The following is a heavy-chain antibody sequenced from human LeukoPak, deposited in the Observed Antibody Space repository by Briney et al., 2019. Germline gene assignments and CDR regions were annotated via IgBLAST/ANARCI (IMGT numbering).Heavy chain of an antibody. CDR3: AKGAAVAPGAFDY. V-gene: IGHV4-39*01. D-gene: IGHD6-19*01. CDR2: IYYSGST. Sequence: SETLSLTCTVSGGSISSSSYYWGWIRQPPGKGLEWLGSIYYSGSTYYNPSLKSRVTISVDTSKNQFSLKLSSVTAADTAVYYCAKGAAVAPGAFDYWGQGTLVTVSS. J-gene: IGHJ4*02. CDR1: GGSISSSSYY.